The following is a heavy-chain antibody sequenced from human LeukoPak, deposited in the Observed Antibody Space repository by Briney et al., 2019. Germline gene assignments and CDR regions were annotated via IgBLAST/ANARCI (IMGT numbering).Heavy chain of an antibody. V-gene: IGHV1-69*01. CDR1: GGTFSSYA. CDR3: ARDGKSLLDPFDY. D-gene: IGHD3/OR15-3a*01. J-gene: IGHJ4*02. CDR2: IIPIFGTA. Sequence: SVKVSCKASGGTFSSYAISWVRQAPGQGLEWMGGIIPIFGTANYAQKFQGRATITADESMSTAYMELSSLRSEDTAVYYCARDGKSLLDPFDYWGQGTLVTVSS.